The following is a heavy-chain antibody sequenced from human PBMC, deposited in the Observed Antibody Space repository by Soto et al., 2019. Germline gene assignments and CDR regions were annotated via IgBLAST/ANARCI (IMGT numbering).Heavy chain of an antibody. Sequence: SETLSLTCTVYGDSMGTGGHYYNWIRQVPGKGLEWIGYIYYSGATHYSPSLRPRATISRDTSKNQFSLTLISVTAADTALYYFARDKDMRTTVRAYRGQGLQLTVSS. CDR2: IYYSGAT. CDR3: ARDKDMRTTVRAY. V-gene: IGHV4-31*03. D-gene: IGHD2-15*01. J-gene: IGHJ4*02. CDR1: GDSMGTGGHY.